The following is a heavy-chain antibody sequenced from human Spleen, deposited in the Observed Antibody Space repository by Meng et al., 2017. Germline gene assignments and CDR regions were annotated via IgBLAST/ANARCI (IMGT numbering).Heavy chain of an antibody. J-gene: IGHJ4*02. D-gene: IGHD3-3*01. CDR3: ARGRGYDFWSGYYTTYYFDY. Sequence: QVQLQQWCAGLLNPSETLSLPCAIYGGVFSGSTWSWVRQPPGKGLEWIGEINHIGRTNYNPSLQSRVTMSVDTSKNQFSLKLSSVTAADTAVYYCARGRGYDFWSGYYTTYYFDYWGQGTLVTVSS. CDR2: INHIGRT. V-gene: IGHV4-34*01. CDR1: GGVFSGST.